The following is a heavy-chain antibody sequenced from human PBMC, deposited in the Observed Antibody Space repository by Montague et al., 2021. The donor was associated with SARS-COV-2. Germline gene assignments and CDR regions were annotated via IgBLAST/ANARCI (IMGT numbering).Heavy chain of an antibody. Sequence: SETLSLTCAVSGGSIRNYYWSWIRQPPGRGLEWIAYIYDSDNVDYNPSLKSRVTILVDTSKNQFSLKLSSVTAADTAVYYCAAQSDYYYYSLDVWGQGTTATVS. CDR3: AAQSDYYYYSLDV. J-gene: IGHJ6*02. CDR2: IYDSDNV. V-gene: IGHV4-59*08. CDR1: GGSIRNYY.